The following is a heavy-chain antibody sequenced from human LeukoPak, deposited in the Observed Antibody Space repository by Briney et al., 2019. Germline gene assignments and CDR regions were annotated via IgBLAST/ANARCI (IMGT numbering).Heavy chain of an antibody. Sequence: PSETLSLTCAVYGGSFSGYYWSWIRQPPGKGLEWIGEINHSGSTNYNPSLKSRVTISVDTSKNQFSLKPSSVTAADTAVYYCARYDILTGNVGYYYMDVWGKGTTVTVSS. J-gene: IGHJ6*03. CDR1: GGSFSGYY. D-gene: IGHD3-9*01. V-gene: IGHV4-34*01. CDR3: ARYDILTGNVGYYYMDV. CDR2: INHSGST.